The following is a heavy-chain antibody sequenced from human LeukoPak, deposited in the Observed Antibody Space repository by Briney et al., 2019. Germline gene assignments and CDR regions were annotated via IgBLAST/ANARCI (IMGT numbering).Heavy chain of an antibody. Sequence: GGSLRLSCAASGFTFSSYSMNWVRQAPGKGLEWVSSISSSSSYIYYADSVKGRFTISRDNAKNSLYLQMNSLRAEDTAVYYCARDAVVPAAIKGPGYYFDYWGQGTLVTVSS. CDR1: GFTFSSYS. CDR2: ISSSSSYI. D-gene: IGHD2-2*02. CDR3: ARDAVVPAAIKGPGYYFDY. V-gene: IGHV3-21*01. J-gene: IGHJ4*02.